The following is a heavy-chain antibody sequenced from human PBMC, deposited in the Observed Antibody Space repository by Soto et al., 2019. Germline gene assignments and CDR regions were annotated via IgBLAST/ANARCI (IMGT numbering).Heavy chain of an antibody. CDR2: INHSGST. CDR3: ARGVSNYDLGSGYSHYYYYMDV. Sequence: PSETLSLTCAVYGGSFSGYYWSWIRQPPGKGPEWIGEINHSGSTNYNPSLKSRVTISVDTSKNQFSLKLSSVTAADTAIYYCARGVSNYDLGSGYSHYYYYMDVWGKGTTVTVAS. V-gene: IGHV4-34*01. D-gene: IGHD3-3*01. J-gene: IGHJ6*03. CDR1: GGSFSGYY.